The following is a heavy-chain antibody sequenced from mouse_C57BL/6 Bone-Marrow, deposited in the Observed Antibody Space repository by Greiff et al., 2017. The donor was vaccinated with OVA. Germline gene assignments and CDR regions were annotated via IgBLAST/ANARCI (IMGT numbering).Heavy chain of an antibody. CDR1: GYTFTSYG. CDR2: IYIGNGYT. J-gene: IGHJ2*01. CDR3: ALGDLQDYFDY. Sequence: EVQLQQSGAELVRPGSSVKMSCKTSGYTFTSYGINWVKQRPGQGLEWIGYIYIGNGYTKYNEKFKGKATLTLDTSSSTAYMQLRSLTSEDSAIYFCALGDLQDYFDYWGQGTTLTVSA. V-gene: IGHV1-58*01. D-gene: IGHD6-1*01.